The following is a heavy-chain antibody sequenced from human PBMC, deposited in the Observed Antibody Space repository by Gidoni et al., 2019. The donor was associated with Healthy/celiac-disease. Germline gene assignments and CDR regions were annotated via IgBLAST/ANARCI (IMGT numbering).Heavy chain of an antibody. V-gene: IGHV3-30*18. D-gene: IGHD3-16*01. J-gene: IGHJ5*02. CDR2: ISYDGSNK. Sequence: QVQLVASGGGVVQPGRSLRLSCAASGFTFISYGMPWVRQAPGKGLGWVAVISYDGSNKYYADSVKGRFTISRDNSKNTLYLQMNSLRAEDTAVYYCAKEGGDIPYGDGSYNWFDPWGQGTLVTVSS. CDR3: AKEGGDIPYGDGSYNWFDP. CDR1: GFTFISYG.